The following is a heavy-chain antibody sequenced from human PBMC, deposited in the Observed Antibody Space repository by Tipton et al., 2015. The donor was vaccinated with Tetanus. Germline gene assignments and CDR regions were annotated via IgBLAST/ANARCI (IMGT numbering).Heavy chain of an antibody. D-gene: IGHD3-3*01. CDR3: ARGERFLEWLARFDP. V-gene: IGHV4-31*03. CDR1: GGSISSGGYY. CDR2: IYYSGST. Sequence: TLSLTCTVSGGSISSGGYYWSWIRQHPGKGLEWIGYIYYSGSTYYNPSLKSRVTISVDTSKNQFSLKLSSVTAADTAVYYCARGERFLEWLARFDPWGQGTLVTVSS. J-gene: IGHJ5*02.